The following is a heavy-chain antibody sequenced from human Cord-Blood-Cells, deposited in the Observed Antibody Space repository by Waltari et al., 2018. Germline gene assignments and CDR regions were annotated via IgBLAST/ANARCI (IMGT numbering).Heavy chain of an antibody. J-gene: IGHJ3*02. D-gene: IGHD3-10*01. V-gene: IGHV3-73*01. CDR3: TRHRPYYYGSGSYAFDI. CDR2: IRSKANSYAT. Sequence: GKGLEWVGRIRSKANSYATAYAASVKGRFTISRDDSKNTAYLQMNSLKTEDTAVYYCTRHRPYYYGSGSYAFDIWGQGTMVTVSS.